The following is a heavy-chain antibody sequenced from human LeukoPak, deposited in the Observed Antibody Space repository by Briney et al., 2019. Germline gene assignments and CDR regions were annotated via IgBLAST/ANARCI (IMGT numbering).Heavy chain of an antibody. CDR3: AKSRERWWLRSTGLPFDY. J-gene: IGHJ4*02. Sequence: GGSLRLSCAASGFTFSSYAMSWVRQAPGKGLEWVSAISGSGGSTYYADSVKGRFTISRDNSKNTLHLQMNSLRAEDTAVYYCAKSRERWWLRSTGLPFDYWGQGTLVTVSS. CDR2: ISGSGGST. D-gene: IGHD5-12*01. V-gene: IGHV3-23*01. CDR1: GFTFSSYA.